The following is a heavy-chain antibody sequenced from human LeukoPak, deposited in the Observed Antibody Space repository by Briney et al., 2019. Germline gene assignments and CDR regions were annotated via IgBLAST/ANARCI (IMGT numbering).Heavy chain of an antibody. CDR3: ARGGGSQAFDY. D-gene: IGHD1-26*01. Sequence: ASVKVSCKASGYTFTGYYMHWVRQAPGQGLEWMGRINPNSGGTNYAQKFQGRVTITTDESTSTAYMELSSLRSEDTAVYYCARGGGSQAFDYWGQGTLVTVSS. CDR2: INPNSGGT. J-gene: IGHJ4*02. CDR1: GYTFTGYY. V-gene: IGHV1-2*06.